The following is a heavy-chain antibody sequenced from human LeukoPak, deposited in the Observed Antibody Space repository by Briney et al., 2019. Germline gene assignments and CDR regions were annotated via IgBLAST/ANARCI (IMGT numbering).Heavy chain of an antibody. D-gene: IGHD5-18*01. CDR2: IYHSGST. CDR3: ARDRHTALDY. Sequence: PSETLSLTCAVSGGSISSGGYSWSWIRQPPGKGLEWIGYIYHSGSTYYNPSLKSRVIISVDRSKNQFSLRMTSVTAADTAVYYCARDRHTALDYWGQGTLVTVSS. CDR1: GGSISSGGYS. V-gene: IGHV4-30-2*01. J-gene: IGHJ4*02.